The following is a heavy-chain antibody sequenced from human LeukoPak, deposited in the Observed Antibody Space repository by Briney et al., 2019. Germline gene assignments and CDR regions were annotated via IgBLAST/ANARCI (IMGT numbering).Heavy chain of an antibody. V-gene: IGHV3-30-3*01. CDR3: TRVGYIDEGIDY. CDR2: ISYDGSNN. CDR1: GFTFSIYS. J-gene: IGHJ4*02. Sequence: GGSLRLSCAASGFTFSIYSIHWVRQAPGKGLEGVAVISYDGSNNYYADSVKGRFTISRDNSKNTLYLQMNSLRAEDTAIYYCTRVGYIDEGIDYWGQGTLVTVSS. D-gene: IGHD5-24*01.